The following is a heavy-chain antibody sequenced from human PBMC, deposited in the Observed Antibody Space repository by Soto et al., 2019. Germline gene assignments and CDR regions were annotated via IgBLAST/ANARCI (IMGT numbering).Heavy chain of an antibody. CDR1: GFTFSSYG. Sequence: QVQLVESGGGVVQPGRSLRLSCEASGFTFSSYGMHWVRQAPGKGLEWVAVISYDGSNKYYADSVKGRFTISRDNSKNTLYLQMNSLRAEDTAVYYCAKDRGITLIQPFQQDAFDIWGQGTMVTVSS. V-gene: IGHV3-30*18. D-gene: IGHD3-10*01. CDR2: ISYDGSNK. CDR3: AKDRGITLIQPFQQDAFDI. J-gene: IGHJ3*02.